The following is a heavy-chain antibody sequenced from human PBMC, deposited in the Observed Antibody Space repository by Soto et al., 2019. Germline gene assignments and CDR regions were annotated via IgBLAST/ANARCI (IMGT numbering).Heavy chain of an antibody. CDR1: GFTFNTYS. V-gene: IGHV3-48*01. Sequence: VQLVESGGGLVQPGESLRLSCAASGFTFNTYSMSWVRQAPGKGLEWVSYISSSSSLIYYADSVKGRFTISRDNAKDSLFLQMNTLRAEDTAVYYCARVGRTLPVQHWGQGTLVTVSS. CDR3: ARVGRTLPVQH. CDR2: ISSSSSLI. D-gene: IGHD1-26*01. J-gene: IGHJ1*01.